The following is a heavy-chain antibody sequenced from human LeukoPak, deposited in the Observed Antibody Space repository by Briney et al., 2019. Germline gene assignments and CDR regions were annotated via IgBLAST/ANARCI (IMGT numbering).Heavy chain of an antibody. D-gene: IGHD3-9*01. J-gene: IGHJ4*02. V-gene: IGHV3-49*04. CDR1: GFTFGDYA. Sequence: GGSLRLSCTASGFTFGDYAMSWVRQAPGKGLEWVGFIRSKAYGGTTEYAESVKGRFTISRDDSKSIAYLQMNSLKTENTAVYYCTSTYYDILTGYYVGLDYWGQGTLVTVSS. CDR2: IRSKAYGGTT. CDR3: TSTYYDILTGYYVGLDY.